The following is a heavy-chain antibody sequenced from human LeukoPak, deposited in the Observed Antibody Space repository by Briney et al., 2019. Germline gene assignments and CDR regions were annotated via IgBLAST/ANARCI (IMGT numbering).Heavy chain of an antibody. CDR3: ARAPLGYCSGGSCHYWYFDL. D-gene: IGHD2-15*01. J-gene: IGHJ2*01. CDR1: GFTFSSYS. CDR2: ISSSDNYI. Sequence: PGGSLRLSCAASGFTFSSYSMNWVRQAPGQGLEWVSSISSSDNYIYYADSVKGRFTISRDNAKDLLFLQMNSLRAEDAAVYYCARAPLGYCSGGSCHYWYFDLWGRGTLVTVSS. V-gene: IGHV3-21*01.